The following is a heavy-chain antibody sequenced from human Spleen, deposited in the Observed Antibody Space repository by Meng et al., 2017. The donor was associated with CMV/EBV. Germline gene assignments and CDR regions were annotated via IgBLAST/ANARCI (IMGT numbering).Heavy chain of an antibody. CDR3: QRAQGQD. V-gene: IGHV3-48*04. Sequence: GGSLRLSCAASGFTFNTYSMNWVRQAPGKGLEWVSSISSGGSTIYYADSVKGRFTISRDNAKNSLYLQMNSLRTEDTAVYYCQRAQGQDWGQGTLVTVSS. J-gene: IGHJ4*02. CDR2: ISSGGSTI. CDR1: GFTFNTYS.